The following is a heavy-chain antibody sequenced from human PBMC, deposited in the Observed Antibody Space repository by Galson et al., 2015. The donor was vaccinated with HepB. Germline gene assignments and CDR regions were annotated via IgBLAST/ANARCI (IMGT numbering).Heavy chain of an antibody. D-gene: IGHD4-17*01. Sequence: LRLSCAASGFSFNYFPMHWVRQAPGKGLEWVAVISYTGSYTDYADFGRGRFTISRDNSKNALYLQMNSLRVEDTALYYCVRPRGAGAGDYQNWYFDLWGRGTLVTVSS. J-gene: IGHJ2*01. CDR1: GFSFNYFP. CDR3: VRPRGAGAGDYQNWYFDL. V-gene: IGHV3-30-3*01. CDR2: ISYTGSYT.